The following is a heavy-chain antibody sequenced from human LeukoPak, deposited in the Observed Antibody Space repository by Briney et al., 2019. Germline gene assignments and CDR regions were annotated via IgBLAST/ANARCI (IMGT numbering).Heavy chain of an antibody. V-gene: IGHV3-7*01. CDR2: IKQDGSET. J-gene: IGHJ6*02. CDR1: GFTFSSYW. CDR3: ASFLADYYYYGMDV. D-gene: IGHD2/OR15-2a*01. Sequence: PGGSLRLSCAASGFTFSSYWMSWVRQVPGKGLEWVANIKQDGSETYYVASVKGRFTISSDNAKNSLYLQMNSLRAADTAVYYCASFLADYYYYGMDVWGQGTTVTVPS.